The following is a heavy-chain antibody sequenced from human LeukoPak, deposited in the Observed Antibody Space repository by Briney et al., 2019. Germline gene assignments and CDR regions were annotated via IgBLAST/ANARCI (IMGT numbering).Heavy chain of an antibody. CDR3: ARYCSGGSCPLYYYYYYGMDV. D-gene: IGHD2-15*01. CDR1: GYTFTSYG. CDR2: ISAYNGDT. Sequence: GASVKVSCKASGYTFTSYGISWVRQAPGQGLEWMGWISAYNGDTNYAQKLQGRVTMTTDTSTSTAYMELGSLRSEDTAVYYCARYCSGGSCPLYYYYYYGMDVWGQGTTATVSS. J-gene: IGHJ6*02. V-gene: IGHV1-18*01.